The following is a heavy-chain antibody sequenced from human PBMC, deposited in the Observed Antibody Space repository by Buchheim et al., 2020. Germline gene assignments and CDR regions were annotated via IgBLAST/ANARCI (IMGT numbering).Heavy chain of an antibody. V-gene: IGHV3-23*04. CDR1: EFTFRDHA. Sequence: LLVESGGDLVQPGGSLRLSCAASEFTFRDHAMTWVRQAPGKGLQWVSSIDTSGTYTDYADSVRGRFSISRDNSKNTLYLQMNSLRPDDTAVYYCAQELRPNDSWGPGT. CDR3: AQELRPNDS. CDR2: IDTSGTYT. J-gene: IGHJ4*02.